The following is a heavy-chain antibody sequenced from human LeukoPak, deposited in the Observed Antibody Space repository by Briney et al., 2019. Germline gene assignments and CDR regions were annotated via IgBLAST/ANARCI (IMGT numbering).Heavy chain of an antibody. V-gene: IGHV7-4-1*02. Sequence: ASVKVSCKASGYTFTSCAMNWVRQAPGQGLEWMGWINTNTGNPTYAQGFTGRFVFSLDTSVNTAYLQISSLKAEDTAVYYCARGAAGDYYYMDVWGKGTTVTVSS. CDR1: GYTFTSCA. D-gene: IGHD6-25*01. CDR3: ARGAAGDYYYMDV. J-gene: IGHJ6*03. CDR2: INTNTGNP.